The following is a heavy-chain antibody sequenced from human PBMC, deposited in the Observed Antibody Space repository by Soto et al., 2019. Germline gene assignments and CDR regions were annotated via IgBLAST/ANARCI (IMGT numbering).Heavy chain of an antibody. CDR3: ARLNLAPRVNYYYYGMDV. D-gene: IGHD3-3*02. CDR2: INYGGST. V-gene: IGHV4-34*01. CDR1: GGSFTGYS. J-gene: IGHJ6*02. Sequence: SETLSLTCAVYGGSFTGYSWTWIRQPPGRGLEWIGKINYGGSTYYNPSLKSRVTISVDTSKNQFSLKLSSVTAADTAVYYCARLNLAPRVNYYYYGMDVWGQGTTVTV.